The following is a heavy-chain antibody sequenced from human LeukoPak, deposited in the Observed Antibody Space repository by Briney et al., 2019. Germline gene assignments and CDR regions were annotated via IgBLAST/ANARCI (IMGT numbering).Heavy chain of an antibody. V-gene: IGHV4-4*07. CDR1: GGSISSYY. Sequence: SETLSLTCTVSGGSISSYYWSWIRQPAGKGLEWIGRIYTSGSTNYNPSLKSRVTMSVDTSKNQFSLKLSSVTAADTAVYYCARDPQGCSSINCYVRVYYGMDVWGQGTTVTVS. CDR2: IYTSGST. J-gene: IGHJ6*02. D-gene: IGHD2-2*01. CDR3: ARDPQGCSSINCYVRVYYGMDV.